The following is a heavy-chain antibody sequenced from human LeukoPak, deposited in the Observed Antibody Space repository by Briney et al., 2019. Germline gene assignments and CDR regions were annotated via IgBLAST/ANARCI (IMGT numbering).Heavy chain of an antibody. J-gene: IGHJ4*02. CDR1: GFTFSSYG. Sequence: PGGSLRLSCAASGFTFSSYGMHWVRQAPGKGLEWVAVISYDGSNKYYADSVKGRFTISRDNSKNTLYLQMNSLRAEDTAVYYCAKDQDSSGWYVVDYWGQGTLVTVSS. V-gene: IGHV3-30*18. CDR3: AKDQDSSGWYVVDY. CDR2: ISYDGSNK. D-gene: IGHD6-19*01.